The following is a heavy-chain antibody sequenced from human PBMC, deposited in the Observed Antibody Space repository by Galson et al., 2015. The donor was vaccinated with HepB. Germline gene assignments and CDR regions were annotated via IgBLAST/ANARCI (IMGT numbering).Heavy chain of an antibody. CDR1: GFTFSDYY. CDR2: ISSSSSYT. CDR3: ARRHGVGTSPFDY. J-gene: IGHJ4*02. Sequence: SLRLSCAASGFTFSDYYMSWIRQAPGKGLEWVSKISSSSSYTNYADSVKGRFTISRDNAKNSLYLQMNSLRAEDTAVYYCARRHGVGTSPFDYWGQGTLVTVSS. D-gene: IGHD1-26*01. V-gene: IGHV3-11*06.